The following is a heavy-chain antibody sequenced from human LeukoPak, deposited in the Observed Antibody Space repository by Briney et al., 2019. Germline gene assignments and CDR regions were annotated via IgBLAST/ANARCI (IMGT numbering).Heavy chain of an antibody. CDR1: GGSISSYY. CDR3: ARVADCTNGVCYSDYYYYMDV. Sequence: SDTLSLTCTVSGGSISSYYWSWLRQPPGKGLEWSGYIYYSGSTNYNPSLKSRVNISVDTSKNQFSLKLSSVTAADTAVYYCARVADCTNGVCYSDYYYYMDVWGKGTTVTVS. V-gene: IGHV4-59*07. J-gene: IGHJ6*03. D-gene: IGHD2-8*01. CDR2: IYYSGST.